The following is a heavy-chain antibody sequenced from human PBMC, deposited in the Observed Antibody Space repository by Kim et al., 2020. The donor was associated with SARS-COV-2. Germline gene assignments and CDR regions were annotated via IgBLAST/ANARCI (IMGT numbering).Heavy chain of an antibody. CDR2: IIPIFGTA. CDR1: GGTFSSYA. Sequence: SVKVSCKASGGTFSSYAISWVRQAPGQGLEWMGGIIPIFGTANYAQKFQGRVTITADESTSTAYMELSSLRSEDTAVYYCARDENAAAAGPYYYYGMDVWGQRTTVTVAS. D-gene: IGHD6-13*01. V-gene: IGHV1-69*13. J-gene: IGHJ6*02. CDR3: ARDENAAAAGPYYYYGMDV.